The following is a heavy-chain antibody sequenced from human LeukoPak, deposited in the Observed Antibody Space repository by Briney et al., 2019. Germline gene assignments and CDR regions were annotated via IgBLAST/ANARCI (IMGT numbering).Heavy chain of an antibody. V-gene: IGHV3-23*01. Sequence: GPSLRLSCAASGFILRNYAMSWVRQAPGKGLEWVSAITGSGDTTCYADSVKGRFTISRDNSKNTLYVEMNTLRAEDTAVYYCAKWGDYDILTGYYGSDFWGQGTLVTVSS. CDR3: AKWGDYDILTGYYGSDF. J-gene: IGHJ4*02. CDR2: ITGSGDTT. CDR1: GFILRNYA. D-gene: IGHD3-9*01.